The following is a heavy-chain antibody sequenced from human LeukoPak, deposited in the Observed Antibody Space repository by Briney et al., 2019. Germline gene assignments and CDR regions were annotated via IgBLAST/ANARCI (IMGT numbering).Heavy chain of an antibody. V-gene: IGHV3-73*01. Sequence: GGSLRLSCAASGFTFSGSAMHWVRQASGKGLEWVGRIRSKANSYATAYAASVKGRLTISRDDSKNTAYPQMNSLKTEDTAVYYCTSGDYYDSSGYYYVGYFDYWGQGTLVTVSS. D-gene: IGHD3-22*01. J-gene: IGHJ4*02. CDR1: GFTFSGSA. CDR2: IRSKANSYAT. CDR3: TSGDYYDSSGYYYVGYFDY.